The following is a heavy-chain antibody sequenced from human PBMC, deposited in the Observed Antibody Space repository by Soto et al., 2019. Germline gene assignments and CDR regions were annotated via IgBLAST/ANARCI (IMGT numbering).Heavy chain of an antibody. CDR3: AAKREYSSGWEDDY. J-gene: IGHJ4*02. CDR1: GGTFSSYT. CDR2: IIPILGIA. V-gene: IGHV1-69*02. D-gene: IGHD6-19*01. Sequence: QVQLVQSGAEVKKPGSSVKVSCKASGGTFSSYTISWVRQAPGQGLEWMGGIIPILGIANYAQKFQGRVTITADKSTSTAYMELSSLRSEDTAVYYCAAKREYSSGWEDDYWGQGTLVTVSS.